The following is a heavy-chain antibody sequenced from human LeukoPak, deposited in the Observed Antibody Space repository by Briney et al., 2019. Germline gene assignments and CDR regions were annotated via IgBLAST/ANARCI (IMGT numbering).Heavy chain of an antibody. CDR1: GFTFSSYS. D-gene: IGHD4-23*01. V-gene: IGHV3-21*01. CDR2: ISSSSSYI. CDR3: ARDTTTVVAGDAFDI. Sequence: GGSLRLSCAASGFTFSSYSMNWVRQAPGKGLEWVSSISSSSSYIYYADSVKGRFTISRDNAKNSLYLQMNSLRAEGTAVYYCARDTTTVVAGDAFDIWGQGTMVTVSS. J-gene: IGHJ3*02.